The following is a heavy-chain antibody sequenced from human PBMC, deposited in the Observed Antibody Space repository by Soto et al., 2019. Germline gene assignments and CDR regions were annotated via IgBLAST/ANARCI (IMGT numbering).Heavy chain of an antibody. CDR3: ASDSKGIAAEGERTYYYYGMDV. D-gene: IGHD6-13*01. Sequence: PGGSLRLSCAASGFTFSSYWMHWVRQAPGKGLVWVSRINSDGSSTSYADSVKGRSTISRDNAKNTLYLQMNSLRAEDTAVYYCASDSKGIAAEGERTYYYYGMDVWGQGTTVTVSS. V-gene: IGHV3-74*01. CDR1: GFTFSSYW. J-gene: IGHJ6*02. CDR2: INSDGSST.